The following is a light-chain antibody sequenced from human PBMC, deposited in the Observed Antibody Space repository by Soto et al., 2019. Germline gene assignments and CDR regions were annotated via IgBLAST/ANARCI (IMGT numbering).Light chain of an antibody. CDR3: SSFTTSSTFV. CDR1: SSDVGRYNY. V-gene: IGLV2-14*01. J-gene: IGLJ1*01. CDR2: DVS. Sequence: QSVVARPASVSGSTGQSITIFCTGTSSDVGRYNYVSWFQQHPGKAPKLLIYDVSNWPSGVSDRFSGSKSGNTASLTISGLQAEDEADYYCSSFTTSSTFVFGTGTKVPVL.